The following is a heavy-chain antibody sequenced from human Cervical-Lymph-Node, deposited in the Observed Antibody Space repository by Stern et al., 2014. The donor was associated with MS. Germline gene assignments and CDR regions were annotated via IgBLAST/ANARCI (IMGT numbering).Heavy chain of an antibody. CDR2: ITRGSDAT. J-gene: IGHJ4*02. Sequence: EVQLLQSGGGLVQPGGSLRLSCAASGFPFNSHNMAWLRQAPGKGLEWISYITRGSDATYYADSVRRRFTISRDNAKNLLFLHMSSLRAEDTAAYYCARDPAQTDGWYYFDFWGQGTVVTVSS. D-gene: IGHD2-2*01. CDR3: ARDPAQTDGWYYFDF. V-gene: IGHV3-48*01. CDR1: GFPFNSHN.